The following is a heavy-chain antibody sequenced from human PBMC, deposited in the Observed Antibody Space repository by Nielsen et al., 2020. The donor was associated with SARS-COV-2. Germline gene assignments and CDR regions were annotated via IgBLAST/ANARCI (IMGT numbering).Heavy chain of an antibody. CDR1: GFTFDDYA. Sequence: SLKISCAASGFTFDDYAMHWVRQAPGKGLEWVSGISWNSGSIGYAASVKGRFTISRDNAKNSLYLQMNSLRAEDTALYYCAKDPFYYDSSGLDYWGQRTLVTVSS. J-gene: IGHJ4*02. CDR3: AKDPFYYDSSGLDY. CDR2: ISWNSGSI. D-gene: IGHD3-22*01. V-gene: IGHV3-9*01.